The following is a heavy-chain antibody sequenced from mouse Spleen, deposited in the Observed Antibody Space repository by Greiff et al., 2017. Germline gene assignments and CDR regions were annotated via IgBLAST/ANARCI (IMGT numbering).Heavy chain of an antibody. CDR1: GYAFSSYW. V-gene: IGHV1-80*01. CDR2: IYPGGGGT. J-gene: IGHJ2*01. Sequence: VKLQESGAELVKPGASVKISCKASGYAFSSYWMNWVKQRPGKGLEWIGLIYPGGGGTNYNVNFKVKATLTADKSSSAAHMRLSSLTSENSAVYFCAGPITTVVARLDYWGQGTTLTVSS. CDR3: AGPITTVVARLDY. D-gene: IGHD1-1*01.